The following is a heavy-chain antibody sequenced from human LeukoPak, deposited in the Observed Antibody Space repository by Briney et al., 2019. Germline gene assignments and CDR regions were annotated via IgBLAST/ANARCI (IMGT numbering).Heavy chain of an antibody. Sequence: AGGSLTLSCAASGFTFSSYGMSWVRHAPGKGLEWVSGISGSGGSTNYADSVKGRFTISRDNSKNTLYLQMNSLRAEDTAVYYCANGGDTVAGTGLDYWGQGTLVTVSS. CDR2: ISGSGGST. V-gene: IGHV3-23*01. CDR3: ANGGDTVAGTGLDY. CDR1: GFTFSSYG. J-gene: IGHJ4*02. D-gene: IGHD6-19*01.